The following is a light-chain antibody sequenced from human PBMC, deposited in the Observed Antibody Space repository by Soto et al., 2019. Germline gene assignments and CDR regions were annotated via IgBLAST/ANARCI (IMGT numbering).Light chain of an antibody. CDR3: QLYDSFVFP. V-gene: IGKV3-20*01. J-gene: IGKJ3*01. CDR2: GAS. Sequence: EIVLTQSPGTLYLSPGERATLSCSASQSISSTYLGWYQQKPGQAPRLLIYGASSRATGIPGRFSGSSAGKDFTLPSSSLVLEGFAVYYCQLYDSFVFPVGPGPRVGIK. CDR1: QSISSTY.